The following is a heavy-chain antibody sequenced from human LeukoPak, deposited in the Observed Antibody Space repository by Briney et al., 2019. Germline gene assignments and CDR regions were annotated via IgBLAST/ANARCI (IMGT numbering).Heavy chain of an antibody. CDR2: VSYSGNT. J-gene: IGHJ4*02. CDR3: ARGVGSGYTDD. Sequence: SSETLSLTCIVSGDSITSYYWTWIRQPPGKGLEWIGFVSYSGNTNYNPSLKSRVTISLDTSRNQFSLKLNSVTAAGTAVYYCARGVGSGYTDDWGQGTLVTVFS. V-gene: IGHV4-59*01. D-gene: IGHD3-22*01. CDR1: GDSITSYY.